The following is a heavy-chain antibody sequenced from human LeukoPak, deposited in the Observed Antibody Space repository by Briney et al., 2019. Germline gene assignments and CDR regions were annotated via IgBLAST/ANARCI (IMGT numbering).Heavy chain of an antibody. Sequence: SETLSLTCTVSGGSISSYYWSWVRQPAGKGLEYIGRMYTSGGTKYNPSLKSRVTISVDTSKNQFSLNLSSVTAADTAVYYCARYSSIWYGVENWGQGTLVTVSS. CDR1: GGSISSYY. CDR3: ARYSSIWYGVEN. V-gene: IGHV4-4*07. J-gene: IGHJ4*02. CDR2: MYTSGGT. D-gene: IGHD6-13*01.